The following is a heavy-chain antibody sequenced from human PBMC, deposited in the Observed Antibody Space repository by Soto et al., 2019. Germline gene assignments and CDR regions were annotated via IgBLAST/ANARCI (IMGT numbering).Heavy chain of an antibody. V-gene: IGHV1-18*01. D-gene: IGHD1-26*01. CDR3: ATTTPEEPTFDS. CDR2: VTGYDGNA. J-gene: IGHJ4*02. Sequence: QVQLVQSGAEVKKPGASVKVSCKASGYTFTNYGISWVRQAPGQGLERMGWVTGYDGNANNVQRFQGRVTIPTDTSTNTAYMDLRRMSSDYTAVYYCATTTPEEPTFDSWGKGTLVTVSS. CDR1: GYTFTNYG.